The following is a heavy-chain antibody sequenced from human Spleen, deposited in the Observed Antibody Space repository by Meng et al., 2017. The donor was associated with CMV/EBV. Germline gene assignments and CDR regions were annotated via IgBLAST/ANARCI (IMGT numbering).Heavy chain of an antibody. J-gene: IGHJ5*02. CDR1: GDTFSSYT. V-gene: IGHV1-69*04. CDR3: ARDVMATT. Sequence: VKVSCKASGDTFSSYTISWVRQAPGQGLVWMGRILPLLDIINYAQEFQGRLTITADKSTSTAYMELSSLRSEDTAVYFCARDVMATTWGQGTLVTVSS. CDR2: ILPLLDII. D-gene: IGHD5-24*01.